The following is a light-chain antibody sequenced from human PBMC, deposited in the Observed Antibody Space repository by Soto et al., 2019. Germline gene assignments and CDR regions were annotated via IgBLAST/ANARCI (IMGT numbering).Light chain of an antibody. CDR1: QSINDW. CDR2: KAS. Sequence: DIQMTQPPSTLSASVGDRVTITCRASQSINDWLAWYQQKPGKAPNLLIYKASSLQSGVPSRFSGSGSGTEFTLTISSLQPDDFATFYCQQYFGYPWTFGQGTKVEFK. J-gene: IGKJ1*01. CDR3: QQYFGYPWT. V-gene: IGKV1-5*03.